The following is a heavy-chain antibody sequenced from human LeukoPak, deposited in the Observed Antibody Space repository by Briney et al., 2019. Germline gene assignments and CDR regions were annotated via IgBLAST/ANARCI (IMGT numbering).Heavy chain of an antibody. CDR3: AREYSSSSGIYFDY. Sequence: GASVKVSCKASGYTFTSYGISWVRQAPGQGLEWMGGIIPIFGTANYAQKFQGRVTITADKSTSTAYMELSSLRSEDTAVYYCAREYSSSSGIYFDYWGQGTLVTVSS. CDR1: GYTFTSYG. CDR2: IIPIFGTA. V-gene: IGHV1-69*06. D-gene: IGHD6-6*01. J-gene: IGHJ4*02.